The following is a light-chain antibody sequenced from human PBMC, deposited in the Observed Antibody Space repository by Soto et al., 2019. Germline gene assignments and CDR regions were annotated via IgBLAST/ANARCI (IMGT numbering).Light chain of an antibody. Sequence: SALTQPASVSGSPGQSITISCTGTSSDVGAYNYVSWYQQYPGKAPKFMIYEVSNRPSGVSNRFSGSKSGNTPSLTISGLQAEDEADYYCCLYTSGSTYVFGTGTKHTVL. V-gene: IGLV2-14*01. J-gene: IGLJ1*01. CDR1: SSDVGAYNY. CDR2: EVS. CDR3: CLYTSGSTYV.